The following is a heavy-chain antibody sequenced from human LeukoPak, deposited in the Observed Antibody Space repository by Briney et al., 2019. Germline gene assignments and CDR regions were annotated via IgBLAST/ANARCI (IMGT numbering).Heavy chain of an antibody. D-gene: IGHD3-10*01. CDR3: ARGAVAGFGEFRY. CDR2: IYTTGST. CDR1: GGSISSSDTYY. V-gene: IGHV4-61*02. J-gene: IGHJ4*02. Sequence: SQTLSLTCTVSGGSISSSDTYYWSWIRQPAGRRLEWIGRIYTTGSTYSNPSLKSRATISVDTSRNQFSLRLSSVTAADTAVYYCARGAVAGFGEFRYWGQGTLVTVSS.